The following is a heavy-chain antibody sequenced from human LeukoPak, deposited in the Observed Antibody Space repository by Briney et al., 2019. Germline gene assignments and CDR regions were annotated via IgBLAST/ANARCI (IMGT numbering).Heavy chain of an antibody. V-gene: IGHV1-18*01. Sequence: ASVKVSCKASGYTFTSYGISWVRQAPGQGLEWMGWISAYNGNTNYAQKFQGRVTMTRDTSTSTVYMELSSLRSEDTAVYYCARDADEDDYWGQGTLVTVSS. CDR1: GYTFTSYG. CDR3: ARDADEDDY. CDR2: ISAYNGNT. J-gene: IGHJ4*02.